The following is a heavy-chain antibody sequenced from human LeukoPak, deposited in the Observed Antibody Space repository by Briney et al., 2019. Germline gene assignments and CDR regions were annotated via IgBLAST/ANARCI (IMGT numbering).Heavy chain of an antibody. J-gene: IGHJ4*02. CDR3: ARDGDGDYGIDY. V-gene: IGHV3-21*01. CDR2: ISSSSSYI. D-gene: IGHD4-17*01. Sequence: GGSLRLSCTASGFTFSSYGMNWVRQAPGKGLEWVSSISSSSSYIYYADSVKGRFTISRDNAKNSLYLQMNSLRAEDTAVYYCARDGDGDYGIDYWGQGTLVTVSS. CDR1: GFTFSSYG.